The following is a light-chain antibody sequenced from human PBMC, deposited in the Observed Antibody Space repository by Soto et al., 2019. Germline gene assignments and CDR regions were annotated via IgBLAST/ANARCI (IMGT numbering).Light chain of an antibody. CDR1: MRDVGAYNL. Sequence: QSALTQPASVSWSAGQSITISCSGTMRDVGAYNLVSWYQQHPGTAPKLIIYEVRIRPSGISSRFSGSRSGNTASLTISGLQSEDEGDYYCSAYTARSTLVFGVCTKLTVL. V-gene: IGLV2-14*01. CDR2: EVR. CDR3: SAYTARSTLV. J-gene: IGLJ3*02.